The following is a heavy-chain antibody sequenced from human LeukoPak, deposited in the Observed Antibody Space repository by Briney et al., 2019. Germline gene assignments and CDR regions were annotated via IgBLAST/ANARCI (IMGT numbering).Heavy chain of an antibody. Sequence: ASVKVSCKVSGYTLTELFMHWVRQAPGKGLEWMGGFDPEDGETIYAQKFQGRVTMTEDTSTDTAYMELSSLRSEDTAVYYCAATAVDIVATTENFDYWGQGTLVTVSS. CDR1: GYTLTELF. J-gene: IGHJ4*02. CDR3: AATAVDIVATTENFDY. V-gene: IGHV1-24*01. CDR2: FDPEDGET. D-gene: IGHD5-12*01.